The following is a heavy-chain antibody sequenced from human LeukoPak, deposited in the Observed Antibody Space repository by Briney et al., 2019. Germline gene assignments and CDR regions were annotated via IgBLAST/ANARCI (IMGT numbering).Heavy chain of an antibody. CDR2: IKHDGSEQ. Sequence: GGSLRLSCAASGFTFTTYWMSWMRQAPGKGLQWVANIKHDGSEQYYVDSVKGRFTISRDNAKNSLFLQMNSLGVEDTAVYYSKSGGAAPGSFDYWGHGALVTVSS. V-gene: IGHV3-7*01. D-gene: IGHD1-26*01. J-gene: IGHJ4*01. CDR3: KSGGAAPGSFDY. CDR1: GFTFTTYW.